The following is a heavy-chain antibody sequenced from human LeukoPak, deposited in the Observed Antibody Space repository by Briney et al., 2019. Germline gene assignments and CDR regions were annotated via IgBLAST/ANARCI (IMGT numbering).Heavy chain of an antibody. CDR1: GYTFTSYY. V-gene: IGHV1-46*01. Sequence: ASVKVSCKASGYTFTSYYMHWVRQAPGQGLEWMGIINPSGGSTSYAQKFQGRVTKTTDTSTSTAYMELRSLRSDDTAVYYCAVGQEDFDYWGQGTLVTVSS. CDR3: AVGQEDFDY. J-gene: IGHJ4*02. CDR2: INPSGGST.